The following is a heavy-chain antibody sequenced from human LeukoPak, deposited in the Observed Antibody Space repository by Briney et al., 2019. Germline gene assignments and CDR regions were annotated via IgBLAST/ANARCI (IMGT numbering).Heavy chain of an antibody. CDR3: ARVTASGYSYGFDY. D-gene: IGHD5-18*01. CDR1: SDFFSSVTDY. V-gene: IGHV4-39*06. J-gene: IGHJ4*02. Sequence: SETLSLTCTVSSDFFSSVTDYWAWIRQPPGKGLEWIGRIYTSGSTDYNPSLKSRVTMSLDTSKNQSHLKVSSVTAADTAVYYCARVTASGYSYGFDYWGQGTLVTVSS. CDR2: IYTSGST.